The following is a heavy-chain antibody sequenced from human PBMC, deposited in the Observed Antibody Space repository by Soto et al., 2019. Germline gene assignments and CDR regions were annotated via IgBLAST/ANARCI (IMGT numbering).Heavy chain of an antibody. V-gene: IGHV3-33*01. D-gene: IGHD1-1*01. J-gene: IGHJ6*02. CDR2: IGNDGSEK. CDR1: GVIFSAYG. CDR3: ATEDWNDRNGMGV. Sequence: QVQLGESGGGVVQPGRSLRLSCAASGVIFSAYGMHWARQAPGEGLEWVAVIGNDGSEKYYAESVKGRFTISRDNSKNTLYLQMNSLRAENTAVYYCATEDWNDRNGMGVWGQGTTVTVSS.